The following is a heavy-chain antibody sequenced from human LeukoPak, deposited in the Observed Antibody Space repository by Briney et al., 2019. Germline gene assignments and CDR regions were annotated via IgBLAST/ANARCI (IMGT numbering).Heavy chain of an antibody. Sequence: GRSLRLSCAASGFTFDDFAMHWVRQAPGKGLEWVSGISWNSGNIGYADSVKGRFTVSRDNAKNSLYLQMISLRPEDTAFYYCVRGGGLQLDEGLIYWGQGTLVTVSS. D-gene: IGHD5-24*01. CDR1: GFTFDDFA. CDR2: ISWNSGNI. V-gene: IGHV3-9*01. J-gene: IGHJ4*02. CDR3: VRGGGLQLDEGLIY.